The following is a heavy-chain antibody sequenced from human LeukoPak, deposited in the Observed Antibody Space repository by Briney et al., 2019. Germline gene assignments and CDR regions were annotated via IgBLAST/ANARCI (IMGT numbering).Heavy chain of an antibody. CDR2: INTNTGNP. CDR1: GYTFSNYD. V-gene: IGHV7-4-1*02. Sequence: GASVKVSCKASGYTFSNYDMNWVRQAPGQGLEWMGWINTNTGNPTYAQGFTGRFVFSLDTSVSTAYLQISSLKAEDTAVYYCARDIAAAGIFGAFDIWGQGTMVTVSS. D-gene: IGHD6-13*01. J-gene: IGHJ3*02. CDR3: ARDIAAAGIFGAFDI.